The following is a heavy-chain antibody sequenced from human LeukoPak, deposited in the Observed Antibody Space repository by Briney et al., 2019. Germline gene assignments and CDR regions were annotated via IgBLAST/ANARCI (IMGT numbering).Heavy chain of an antibody. D-gene: IGHD2-15*01. J-gene: IGHJ4*02. V-gene: IGHV4-39*02. Sequence: PSETLSLTCTVSGGSVSSSSYFWGWIRQPPGKGLEWIGSIYYSGRTHHNPSLESRVTVSVDTSKNQFSLNLSSVTVADTAVYYCAREDMVWMSFDHWGQGTLVTVSS. CDR2: IYYSGRT. CDR1: GGSVSSSSYF. CDR3: AREDMVWMSFDH.